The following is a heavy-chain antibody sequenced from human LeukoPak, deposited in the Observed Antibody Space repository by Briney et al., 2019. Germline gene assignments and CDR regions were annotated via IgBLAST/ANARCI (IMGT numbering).Heavy chain of an antibody. V-gene: IGHV3-20*04. CDR3: ARSYAGGKNWFDP. D-gene: IGHD3-16*01. CDR2: INWNGGST. J-gene: IGHJ5*02. Sequence: GGSLRLSCAASGFTVSSNYMSWVRQAPGKGLEWVSGINWNGGSTGYADSVKGRLTISRDNAKNSLYLQMNSLRAEDTALYYCARSYAGGKNWFDPWGQGTLVTVSS. CDR1: GFTVSSNY.